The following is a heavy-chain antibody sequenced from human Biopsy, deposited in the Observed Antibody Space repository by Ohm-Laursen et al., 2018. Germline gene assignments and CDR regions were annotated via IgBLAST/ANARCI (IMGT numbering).Heavy chain of an antibody. CDR3: ARGPRGLVAITATAYYFDL. CDR2: INPNNDNT. D-gene: IGHD3-22*01. Sequence: GSSVKVSCKASGYTFTTYYLHWVRQAPGQGLEWMGRINPNNDNTVYAQRLQGRVTMTKDTSTSTVYMDLNSLTFDDSAVYYCARGPRGLVAITATAYYFDLWGQGSLVTVSS. J-gene: IGHJ4*02. V-gene: IGHV1-46*01. CDR1: GYTFTTYY.